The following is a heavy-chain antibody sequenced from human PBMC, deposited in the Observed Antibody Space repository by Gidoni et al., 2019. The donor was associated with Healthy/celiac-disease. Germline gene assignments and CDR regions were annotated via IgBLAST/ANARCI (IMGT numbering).Heavy chain of an antibody. Sequence: QVQLVQSGAEVKKPGASVKVSCKASGSTFTRYGISWVRQAPGEGLEWMGWISAYNGNTNYAQKLQGRVTMTTDTSTSTAYMELRRLRSDDTAVYYCAREHCGGDCYVYYYYGMDVWGQGTTVTVSS. V-gene: IGHV1-18*01. CDR2: ISAYNGNT. D-gene: IGHD2-21*02. CDR1: GSTFTRYG. J-gene: IGHJ6*02. CDR3: AREHCGGDCYVYYYYGMDV.